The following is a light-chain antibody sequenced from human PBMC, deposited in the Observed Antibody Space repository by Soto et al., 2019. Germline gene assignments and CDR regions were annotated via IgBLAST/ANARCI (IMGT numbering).Light chain of an antibody. J-gene: IGLJ3*02. V-gene: IGLV2-11*01. CDR3: WSYAGNYNWV. CDR2: DVS. Sequence: QSALTQPHSVSGSPGQSVTISCTGTSSDVGGYNYVSWYQQHPGKAPKLMLYDVSKRPSGVPDRFSASKSGNTASLIISGLQAEDEADYYCWSYAGNYNWVFGGGTKLTVL. CDR1: SSDVGGYNY.